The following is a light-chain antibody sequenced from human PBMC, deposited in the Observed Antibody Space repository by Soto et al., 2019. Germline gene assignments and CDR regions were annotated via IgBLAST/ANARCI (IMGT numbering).Light chain of an antibody. V-gene: IGKV1-5*03. CDR1: QSISSW. CDR2: KAS. Sequence: DIQMTQSPSTLSASVGDRVTITCRASQSISSWLAWYQQKPGKAPKLLIYKASSLESGVPSRFSGSGSGTEFTLTISSLQPDDFATHYCQQYNSYSPRTFGGGTKVQIK. J-gene: IGKJ4*01. CDR3: QQYNSYSPRT.